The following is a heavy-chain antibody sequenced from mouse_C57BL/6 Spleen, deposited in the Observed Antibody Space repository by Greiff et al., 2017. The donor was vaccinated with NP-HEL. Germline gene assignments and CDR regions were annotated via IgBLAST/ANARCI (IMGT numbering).Heavy chain of an antibody. J-gene: IGHJ1*03. CDR2: IYPRSGNT. D-gene: IGHD1-1*01. V-gene: IGHV1-81*01. CDR3: ARGTTVVPNWYFDV. CDR1: GYTFTSYG. Sequence: VKLVESGAELARPGASVKLSCKASGYTFTSYGISWVKQRTGQGLEWIGEIYPRSGNTYYNEKFKGKATLTADKSSSTAYMELRSLTSEDSAVYFCARGTTVVPNWYFDVWGTGTTVTVSS.